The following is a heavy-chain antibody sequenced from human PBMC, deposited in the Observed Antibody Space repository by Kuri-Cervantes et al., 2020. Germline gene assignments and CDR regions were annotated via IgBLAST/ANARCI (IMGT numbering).Heavy chain of an antibody. D-gene: IGHD3-9*01. J-gene: IGHJ6*02. CDR2: IILIFGTA. CDR3: ARGARELRYFDSQPPEQKYYYYYGMDV. V-gene: IGHV1-69*13. Sequence: SVKVSCKASGGTFSSYAISWVRQAPGQGLEWMGGIILIFGTANYAQKFQGRVTITADESTSTAYMELSSLRSEDTAVYYCARGARELRYFDSQPPEQKYYYYYGMDVWGQGTTVTVSS. CDR1: GGTFSSYA.